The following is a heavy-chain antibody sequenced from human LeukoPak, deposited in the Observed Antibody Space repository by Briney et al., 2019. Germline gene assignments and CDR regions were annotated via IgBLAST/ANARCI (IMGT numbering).Heavy chain of an antibody. CDR2: IYYSGST. CDR3: ARVFGRYQEAMDV. V-gene: IGHV4-59*12. CDR1: GGSISSYY. D-gene: IGHD3-16*02. J-gene: IGHJ6*02. Sequence: SETLSLTCTVSGGSISSYYWSWIRQPPGKGLEWIGYIYYSGSTNYNPSLKSRVTISVDTSRNQFSLRLSSVTAAGTAVYFCARVFGRYQEAMDVWGQGTTVTVSS.